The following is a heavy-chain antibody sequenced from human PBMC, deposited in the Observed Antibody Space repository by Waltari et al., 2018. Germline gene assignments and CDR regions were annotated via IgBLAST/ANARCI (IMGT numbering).Heavy chain of an antibody. V-gene: IGHV1-69*13. Sequence: QVQLVQSGAEVKKPGSSVKVSCKASGGTFHSYAISRVRQAPGQGLEWMGGIIPSFGTANYAQKFQGRVTITADESTSTAYMELSSLRSEDTAVYYCARPLGYCSSTSCQDNGMDVWGQGTTVTVSS. CDR1: GGTFHSYA. CDR2: IIPSFGTA. D-gene: IGHD2-2*01. CDR3: ARPLGYCSSTSCQDNGMDV. J-gene: IGHJ6*02.